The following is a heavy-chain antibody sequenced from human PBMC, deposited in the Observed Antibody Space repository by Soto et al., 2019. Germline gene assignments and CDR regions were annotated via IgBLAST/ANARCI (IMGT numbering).Heavy chain of an antibody. CDR1: GLTFSSYA. CDR3: ARETAKNYFDY. V-gene: IGHV3-30-3*01. Sequence: PGGSLRLSCAASGLTFSSYAMHWVRQAPGKGLEWVAVISYDGSNKYYADSVKGRFTISRDNSKNTLYLQMSSLRAEDTAVYYCARETAKNYFDYWGEGTLVTVSS. CDR2: ISYDGSNK. J-gene: IGHJ4*02.